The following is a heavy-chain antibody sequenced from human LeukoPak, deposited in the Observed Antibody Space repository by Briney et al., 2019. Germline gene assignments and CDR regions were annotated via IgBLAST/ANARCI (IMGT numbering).Heavy chain of an antibody. CDR3: ARFSPRAMGNYLDF. D-gene: IGHD7-27*01. J-gene: IGHJ4*02. Sequence: SQTLSLTCAVSGGSISSGSYSWSWIRQPPGKGLEWIGYIYPRGSTYYNPSLKSRVILSLDKSANQFSLSLSSVTAADTAVYYCARFSPRAMGNYLDFWGQGTLVTVSS. CDR2: IYPRGST. V-gene: IGHV4-30-2*01. CDR1: GGSISSGSYS.